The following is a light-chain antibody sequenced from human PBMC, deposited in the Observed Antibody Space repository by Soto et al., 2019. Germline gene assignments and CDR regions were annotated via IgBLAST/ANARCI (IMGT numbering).Light chain of an antibody. CDR1: SSDVGRYNF. Sequence: QSALTQPASVSGSPGQSITISCTGTSSDVGRYNFVSWYQQHPGKAPKLMIYDVSNRPSGVSNRFSGSKSGKTASLTISGLQAEDEADYYCSSYTNSNTRVVFGGGTKLTVL. CDR2: DVS. J-gene: IGLJ2*01. CDR3: SSYTNSNTRVV. V-gene: IGLV2-14*01.